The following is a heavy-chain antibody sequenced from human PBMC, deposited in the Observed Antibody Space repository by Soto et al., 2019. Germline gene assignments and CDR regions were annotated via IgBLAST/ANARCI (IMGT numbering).Heavy chain of an antibody. CDR3: AKFFGAFDI. CDR2: IRNGGSHM. J-gene: IGHJ3*02. D-gene: IGHD3-10*01. CDR1: GLTFSENY. V-gene: IGHV3-11*01. Sequence: PEGSLRLSCAAPGLTFSENYMSWIRQAPGKGLEWVSYIRNGGSHMYYADSVKGRFTISRDDAKNSLYLQMNSLRAEDTAVYYCAKFFGAFDIWGQGIMVTVSS.